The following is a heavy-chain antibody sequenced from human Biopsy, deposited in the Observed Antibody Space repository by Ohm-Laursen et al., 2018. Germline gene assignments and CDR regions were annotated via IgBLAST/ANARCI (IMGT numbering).Heavy chain of an antibody. CDR3: ARHAPSYSGSYWRYFDL. Sequence: SETLSLTCTVSGGTISSYYWSWLRQPPGKGLEWIGYIYYTGSTNYNPSLKSRVTISVDTSMNHLSLRLTFVTAADTAVYYCARHAPSYSGSYWRYFDLWGRGTLVTVSS. J-gene: IGHJ2*01. D-gene: IGHD1-26*01. V-gene: IGHV4-59*08. CDR1: GGTISSYY. CDR2: IYYTGST.